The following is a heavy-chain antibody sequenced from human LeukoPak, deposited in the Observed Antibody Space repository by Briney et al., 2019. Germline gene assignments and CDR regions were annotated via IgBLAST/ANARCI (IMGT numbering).Heavy chain of an antibody. D-gene: IGHD1-26*01. V-gene: IGHV3-23*01. CDR2: ISGSGGST. CDR3: ARGVNRGSPPAGAFDI. Sequence: GGSLRLSCAASGFTFSSYAMSWVRQAPGKGLEWVSAISGSGGSTYYADSVKGRFTISRDNSKNTLYLQMNSLRAEDTAVYYCARGVNRGSPPAGAFDIWGQGTMVTVSS. J-gene: IGHJ3*02. CDR1: GFTFSSYA.